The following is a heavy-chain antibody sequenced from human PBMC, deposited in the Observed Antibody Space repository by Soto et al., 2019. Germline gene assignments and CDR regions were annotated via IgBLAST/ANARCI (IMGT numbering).Heavy chain of an antibody. CDR2: INPSGGTT. J-gene: IGHJ4*02. Sequence: QVQLVQSGAEVKKPGASVKVSCTASGYRLTSNYIHWVRQAPGEGLEWMGKINPSGGTTRYGQKFQGRVTMTRETSTSTVYMEMSSLRSEDTAVYYCARGEPHSSGWNFDFWGQGTLVIVSP. V-gene: IGHV1-46*01. D-gene: IGHD6-19*01. CDR1: GYRLTSNY. CDR3: ARGEPHSSGWNFDF.